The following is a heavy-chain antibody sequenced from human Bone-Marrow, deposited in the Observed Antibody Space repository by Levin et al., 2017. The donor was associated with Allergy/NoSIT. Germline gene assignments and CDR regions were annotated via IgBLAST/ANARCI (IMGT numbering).Heavy chain of an antibody. D-gene: IGHD5-18*01. J-gene: IGHJ4*02. V-gene: IGHV3-66*01. Sequence: LSLTCAASGFTVSSNYMNWVRQAPGKGLEWVSVIYSGGSTYYADSVRGRFIISRDNSKNTLYLQMNSLRAEDTAVYFCARVDADSVRYFDYWGQGTLVTVSS. CDR3: ARVDADSVRYFDY. CDR1: GFTVSSNY. CDR2: IYSGGST.